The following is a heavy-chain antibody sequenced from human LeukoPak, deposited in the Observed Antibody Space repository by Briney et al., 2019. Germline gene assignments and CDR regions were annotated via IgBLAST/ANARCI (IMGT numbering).Heavy chain of an antibody. Sequence: GASVKVSCKASGYTFSSYYIHWVRQAPGQGLEWIGIINPSGGSTRYAQKFQGRVTMTRNTSISTAYMELSSLRSEDTAVYYCAREVGYSYGPFYYYYYGMDVWGQGTTVTVSS. V-gene: IGHV1-46*01. D-gene: IGHD5-18*01. CDR3: AREVGYSYGPFYYYYYGMDV. CDR2: INPSGGST. J-gene: IGHJ6*02. CDR1: GYTFSSYY.